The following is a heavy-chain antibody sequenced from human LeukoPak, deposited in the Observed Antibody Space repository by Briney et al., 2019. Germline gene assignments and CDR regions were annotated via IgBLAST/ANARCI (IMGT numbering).Heavy chain of an antibody. D-gene: IGHD3-3*01. Sequence: ASVKVSCKASGYTFTCYYMHWVRQAPGQGLEWMGGINPNSGGTNYAQKFQGRVTMTRDTSISTAYMELSRLRSDDTAVYYCARDLTYYDFWSGYYSSGILDYWGQGTLVTVSS. CDR3: ARDLTYYDFWSGYYSSGILDY. CDR2: INPNSGGT. V-gene: IGHV1-2*02. CDR1: GYTFTCYY. J-gene: IGHJ4*02.